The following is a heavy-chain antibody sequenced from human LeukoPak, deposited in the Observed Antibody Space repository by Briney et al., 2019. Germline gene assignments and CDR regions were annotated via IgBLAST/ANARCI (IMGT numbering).Heavy chain of an antibody. V-gene: IGHV3-23*01. D-gene: IGHD2-15*01. J-gene: IGHJ4*02. CDR3: ASRDPCSGGTCYGLSY. Sequence: GGSLRLSCVASGFTFSSYAMTWVRQAPGKGLEWVSDIGGSGDNTYYADSVKGRFTISRDNSKNTLYLQMNSLRGEDTALYYCASRDPCSGGTCYGLSYWGQGTLVTVSS. CDR1: GFTFSSYA. CDR2: IGGSGDNT.